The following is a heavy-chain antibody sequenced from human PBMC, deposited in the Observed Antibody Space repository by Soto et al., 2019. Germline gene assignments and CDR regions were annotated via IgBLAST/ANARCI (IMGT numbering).Heavy chain of an antibody. V-gene: IGHV1-8*01. Sequence: GASVKVSCKASGYTFTIYDLHWVLQATGQGLEWMGWMNPNNGYTGYAQRFQGRVTMTINTSIRAVYMELSSLTSEDAAVYYCARGGISARKSFDYWGQGTPVTVSS. J-gene: IGHJ4*02. CDR1: GYTFTIYD. D-gene: IGHD6-6*01. CDR2: MNPNNGYT. CDR3: ARGGISARKSFDY.